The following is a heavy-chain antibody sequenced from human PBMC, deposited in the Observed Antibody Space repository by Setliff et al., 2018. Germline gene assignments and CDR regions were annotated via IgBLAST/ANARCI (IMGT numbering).Heavy chain of an antibody. CDR2: IYTDGST. Sequence: ASETLSLTCTVSGDSISRAKYYWSWIRQSAGKGLECLGRIYTDGSTKYNHSLNSRVTISLDTSNNQFSLSLSAVTAADTAVYYCARMSGFQYMDVWGKGTTVTVSS. CDR3: ARMSGFQYMDV. D-gene: IGHD3-3*01. J-gene: IGHJ6*03. CDR1: GDSISRAKYY. V-gene: IGHV4-61*02.